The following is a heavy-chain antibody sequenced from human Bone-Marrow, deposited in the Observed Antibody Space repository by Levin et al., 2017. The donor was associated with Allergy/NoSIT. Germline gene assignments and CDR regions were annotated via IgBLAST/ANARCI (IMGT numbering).Heavy chain of an antibody. V-gene: IGHV1-2*06. CDR1: GYTFSGYY. J-gene: IGHJ6*03. CDR3: STGSTEYFVYYYMDV. D-gene: IGHD2-2*01. CDR2: INPNSGDT. Sequence: GESLKISCKASGYTFSGYYIHWVRQAPGQGLEWMGRINPNSGDTDYSRKFQGRVTMTRDTSINTAYMDLSSLRSDDTAVYFCSTGSTEYFVYYYMDVWGIGTSVTVSS.